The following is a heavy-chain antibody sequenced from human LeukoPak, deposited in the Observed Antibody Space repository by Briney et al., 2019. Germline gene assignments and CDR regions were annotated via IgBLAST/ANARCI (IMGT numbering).Heavy chain of an antibody. CDR1: GFTLSDYG. D-gene: IGHD5-18*01. CDR3: GRTGGYSSPLGV. J-gene: IGHJ4*02. Sequence: SGGSLRLSCAVSGFTLSDYGLHWVRQAPGKGLEWVAVISYDGSNKYYTDSVKGRFTISRDISNNTLYLDMNSLRPEDTAVYYCGRTGGYSSPLGVWGQGTLVTVSS. V-gene: IGHV3-30*03. CDR2: ISYDGSNK.